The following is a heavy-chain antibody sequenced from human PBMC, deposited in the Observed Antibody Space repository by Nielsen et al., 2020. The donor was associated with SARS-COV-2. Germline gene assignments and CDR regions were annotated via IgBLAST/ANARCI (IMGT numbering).Heavy chain of an antibody. Sequence: GESLKISCAASGFTFDDYTMHWVRQAPGEGLEWVSLISWDGGSTYYADSVKSRFTISRDNSKNSLYLQMNSLRTEDTALYYCAKDLLGYCSGGSCTTYYYYGMDVWGQGTTVTVSS. D-gene: IGHD2-15*01. J-gene: IGHJ6*02. CDR2: ISWDGGST. CDR1: GFTFDDYT. CDR3: AKDLLGYCSGGSCTTYYYYGMDV. V-gene: IGHV3-43*01.